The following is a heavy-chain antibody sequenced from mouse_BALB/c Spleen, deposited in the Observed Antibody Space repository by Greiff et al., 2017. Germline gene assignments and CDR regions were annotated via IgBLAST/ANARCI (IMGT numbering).Heavy chain of an antibody. CDR3: ARSYDFSWFAY. Sequence: EVQGVESGGGLVQPGGSLKLSCAASGFTFSSYTMSWVRQTPEKRLEWVAYISSGSSTIYYADTVKGRFTISRDNPKNTLFLQMTSLRSEDTAMYYCARSYDFSWFAYWGQGTLVTVSA. J-gene: IGHJ3*01. V-gene: IGHV5-17*02. D-gene: IGHD2-4*01. CDR2: ISSGSSTI. CDR1: GFTFSSYT.